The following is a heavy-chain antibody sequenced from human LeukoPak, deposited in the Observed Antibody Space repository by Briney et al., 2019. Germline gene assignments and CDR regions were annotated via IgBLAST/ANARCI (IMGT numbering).Heavy chain of an antibody. Sequence: ASVKVSCKASGGTFSSYAISWVRQAPGQGLEWMGWLNPNSGGTNYAQNFQGRVTMTRNTSISTAYMELSSLRSEDTAVYYCARGGAMGMDVWGQGTTVTVSS. CDR2: LNPNSGGT. CDR3: ARGGAMGMDV. D-gene: IGHD2-2*01. CDR1: GGTFSSYA. V-gene: IGHV1-8*02. J-gene: IGHJ6*02.